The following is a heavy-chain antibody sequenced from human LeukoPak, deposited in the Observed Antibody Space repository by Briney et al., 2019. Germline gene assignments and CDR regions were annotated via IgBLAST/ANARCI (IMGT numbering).Heavy chain of an antibody. CDR2: ISTSSSSK. CDR1: GFTFSSYR. J-gene: IGHJ4*02. CDR3: ARWDDLFLIDF. Sequence: GGSLRLSCAVSGFTFSSYRMSWVRQAPGKGLEWVSSISTSSSSKYYADSVKGRFTISRDNAKNSPDLQMNSLRAEDTAVYYCARWDDLFLIDFWGQGTLVTVSS. D-gene: IGHD3-9*01. V-gene: IGHV3-21*01.